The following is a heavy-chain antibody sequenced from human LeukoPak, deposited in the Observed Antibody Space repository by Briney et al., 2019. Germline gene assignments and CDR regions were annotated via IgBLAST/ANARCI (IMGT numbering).Heavy chain of an antibody. CDR3: ARDRAVAGQGFDY. J-gene: IGHJ4*02. CDR2: IYYSGST. CDR1: GGSISSYY. V-gene: IGHV4-59*01. D-gene: IGHD6-19*01. Sequence: SETLSLTCTVSGGSISSYYWSWIRQPPGKGLERVGYIYYSGSTNYNPSLKRRATISVDTSKNQFSLNLSSVTAADTAVYYCARDRAVAGQGFDYWGQGTLVTVSS.